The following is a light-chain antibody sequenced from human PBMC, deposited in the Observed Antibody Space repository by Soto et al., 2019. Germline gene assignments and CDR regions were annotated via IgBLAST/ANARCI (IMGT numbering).Light chain of an antibody. CDR3: QHYERAPMWT. V-gene: IGKV3-20*01. CDR1: QSVGDTY. Sequence: EIVFPQSPGTLSFFSVYRDTLYRRASQSVGDTYLAWYQQKPGQAPRLLMYSTSIRATGIPDRFSGSGSGTDFTLTIRSLDPEDFAVYDCQHYERAPMWTGGQGTKVDIK. CDR2: STS. J-gene: IGKJ1*01.